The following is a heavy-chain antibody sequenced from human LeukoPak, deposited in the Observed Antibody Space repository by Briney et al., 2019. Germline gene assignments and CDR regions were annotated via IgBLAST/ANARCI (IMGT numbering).Heavy chain of an antibody. D-gene: IGHD1-1*01. CDR1: GFSFSNCA. CDR2: FPSDGGNT. CDR3: VKDHDRNRNDRGYFDY. Sequence: GGSLRLSWAASGFSFSNCAMHWLRQPPKKGLEFVSVFPSDGGNTYYSDSVKRRFTISKDNSKNTLVLQISSQTAETTVLYFSVKDHDRNRNDRGYFDYWGERTLVTASS. J-gene: IGHJ4*02. V-gene: IGHV3-64D*06.